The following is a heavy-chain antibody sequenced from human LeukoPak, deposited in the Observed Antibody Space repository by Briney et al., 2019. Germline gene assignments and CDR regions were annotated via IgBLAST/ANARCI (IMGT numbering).Heavy chain of an antibody. V-gene: IGHV3-23*01. CDR2: ISASGGST. CDR1: GFTFSSSA. D-gene: IGHD1-26*01. J-gene: IGHJ4*02. CDR3: AKDQRWESPHYLDS. Sequence: GGSLRLSCAASGFTFSSSAMSWVRRVPGKGLEWVSGISASGGSTSYADSVRGRFTISRDNSKNTLYVQMNSLRDEDTAVDYCAKDQRWESPHYLDSWGQGTLVTVSS.